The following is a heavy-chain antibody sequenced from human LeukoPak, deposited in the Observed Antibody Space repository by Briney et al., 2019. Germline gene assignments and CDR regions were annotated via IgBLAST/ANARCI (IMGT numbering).Heavy chain of an antibody. CDR1: GGSFSGYY. CDR2: INHSGST. V-gene: IGHV4-34*01. D-gene: IGHD2-2*01. J-gene: IGHJ6*02. CDR3: ARGGYCSSTSCYVGYYYYYGMDV. Sequence: SETLSLTCAVYGGSFSGYYWSWIRQPPGKGLEWIGEINHSGSTNYNTSLKSRATISVDTSKNQFSLMLSSVTAADTAVYYCARGGYCSSTSCYVGYYYYYGMDVWGQGTTVTVSS.